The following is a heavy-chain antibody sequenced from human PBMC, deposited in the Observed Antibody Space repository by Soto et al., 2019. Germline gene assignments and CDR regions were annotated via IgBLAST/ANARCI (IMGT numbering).Heavy chain of an antibody. CDR3: ARVGITMVRGVIIWDNDAFDS. D-gene: IGHD3-10*01. V-gene: IGHV3-7*01. J-gene: IGHJ3*02. CDR1: GFTFSSYW. Sequence: GGSLRLSCAASGFTFSSYWMSWVRQAPGKGLEWVANIKQDGSEKYYVDSVKGRFTISRDNAKNSLYLQMNSLRAEDTAVYYCARVGITMVRGVIIWDNDAFDSWGQGTMVTVSS. CDR2: IKQDGSEK.